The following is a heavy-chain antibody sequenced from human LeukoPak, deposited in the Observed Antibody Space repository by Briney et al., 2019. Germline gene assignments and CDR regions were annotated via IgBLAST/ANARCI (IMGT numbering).Heavy chain of an antibody. J-gene: IGHJ4*02. CDR2: ISGGGETT. CDR1: GFTFNNYA. CDR3: ARDYADYVGYFFFDY. V-gene: IGHV3-23*01. Sequence: GGALRLSCAASGFTFNNYAMNWVRQAPGKGLEWASSISGGGETTYYADSAKGRFTISRDNSQNTLYLQMNSLRAEDTAVYYCARDYADYVGYFFFDYWGQGTLVTVSS. D-gene: IGHD4-17*01.